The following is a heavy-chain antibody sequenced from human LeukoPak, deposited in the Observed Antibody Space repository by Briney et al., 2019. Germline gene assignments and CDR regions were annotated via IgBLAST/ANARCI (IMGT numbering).Heavy chain of an antibody. D-gene: IGHD1-26*01. CDR3: AKRGSSGSYEGDY. CDR1: GLTFSSYA. CDR2: ITENGDNT. J-gene: IGHJ4*02. V-gene: IGHV3-23*01. Sequence: GGSLRLSCAASGLTFSSYAMSWVRQAPGKGLEWVSGITENGDNTYYADSVKGRFTISRDNSKNTLYLQMNSLRAEDTAVYYCAKRGSSGSYEGDYWGQGTLVTVSS.